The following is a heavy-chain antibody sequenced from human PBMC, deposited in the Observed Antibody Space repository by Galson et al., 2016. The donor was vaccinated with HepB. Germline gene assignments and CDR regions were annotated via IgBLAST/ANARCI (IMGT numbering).Heavy chain of an antibody. J-gene: IGHJ5*02. CDR1: GFSLRTNKVG. D-gene: IGHD3-10*01. Sequence: PALVKPTQTLTLTCTLSGFSLRTNKVGVGWTRQPPGKALEWLALIYWDDDKRYSPSLKSRLTITKDTSKNQVVLTMTNMDPVEPGTYYRAQTELLGVGELWVEGDRFDPWGQGTLVTVSS. CDR3: AQTELLGVGELWVEGDRFDP. V-gene: IGHV2-5*02. CDR2: IYWDDDK.